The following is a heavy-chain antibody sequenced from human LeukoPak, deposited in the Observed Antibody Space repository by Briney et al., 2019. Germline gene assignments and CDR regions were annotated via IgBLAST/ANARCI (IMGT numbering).Heavy chain of an antibody. V-gene: IGHV4-39*01. CDR3: ARHSRSGSGGYENAFDI. D-gene: IGHD5-12*01. J-gene: IGHJ3*02. Sequence: PSETLSLTCTVSGGSISSSGYYWDWIRQSPGKGLVWIGNIYSGGSTYYTPSLKSRVTISVDTSKNQFSLKLSSVTAADTAIYFCARHSRSGSGGYENAFDIWGQGTMVTVSS. CDR1: GGSISSSGYY. CDR2: IYSGGST.